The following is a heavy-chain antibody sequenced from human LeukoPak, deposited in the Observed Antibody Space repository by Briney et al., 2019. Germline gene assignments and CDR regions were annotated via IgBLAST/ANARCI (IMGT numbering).Heavy chain of an antibody. CDR2: IYTSGST. D-gene: IGHD3-10*01. V-gene: IGHV4-61*02. CDR3: ARDQGFGEGWFDP. J-gene: IGHJ5*02. Sequence: PSQTLSLTCTVSGGSISSGSYYWSWIRQPAGKGLEWIGRIYTSGSTNYNPSLKSRVTISVDTSKNQFSLKLSSVTAADTAVYYCARDQGFGEGWFDPWGQGTLVTVSS. CDR1: GGSISSGSYY.